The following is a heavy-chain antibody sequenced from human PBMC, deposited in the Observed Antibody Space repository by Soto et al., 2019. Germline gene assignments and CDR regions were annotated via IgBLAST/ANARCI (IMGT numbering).Heavy chain of an antibody. CDR3: ARLLGSGPFDY. CDR2: IYYSGST. V-gene: IGHV4-39*01. J-gene: IGHJ4*02. CDR1: GGSVGSTSYY. Sequence: SETLSLTCTVSGGSVGSTSYYWGWIRQPPGKGLVWIASIYYSGSTYYNPSLKSRVTISVDTSKNQFSLNLSSVTAADTAVYYCARLLGSGPFDYWGLGTLVTVSS. D-gene: IGHD3-16*01.